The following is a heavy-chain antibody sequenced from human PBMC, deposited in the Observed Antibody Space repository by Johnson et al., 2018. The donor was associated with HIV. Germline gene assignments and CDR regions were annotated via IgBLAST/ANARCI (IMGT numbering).Heavy chain of an antibody. Sequence: QVQLVESGGGVVQPGRSLRLSCAASGFTFSSYGMHWVRQAPGKGLEWVSSISYDASNTYYADSVKGRFSISRDNSKNTVYLQMNSLRPEDTAVYYCSSPWYYDMYAFDIWGQGTLVTVSS. CDR1: GFTFSSYG. V-gene: IGHV3-30*03. CDR3: SSPWYYDMYAFDI. CDR2: ISYDASNT. J-gene: IGHJ3*02. D-gene: IGHD3-22*01.